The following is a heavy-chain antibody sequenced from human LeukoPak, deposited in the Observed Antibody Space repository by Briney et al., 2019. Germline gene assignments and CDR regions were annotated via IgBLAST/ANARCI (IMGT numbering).Heavy chain of an antibody. V-gene: IGHV3-33*01. CDR3: ARARGGYDFDY. CDR1: GFSFSSYG. J-gene: IGHJ4*02. CDR2: IWYDGSKK. Sequence: GRSLRLSCAASGFSFSSYGMHWVRQAPGKGLEWVAVIWYDGSKKYYVDSVKGRFTISRDNAKNSLYLQLNSLRAEDTAVYYCARARGGYDFDYWGQGTLVTVSS. D-gene: IGHD5-12*01.